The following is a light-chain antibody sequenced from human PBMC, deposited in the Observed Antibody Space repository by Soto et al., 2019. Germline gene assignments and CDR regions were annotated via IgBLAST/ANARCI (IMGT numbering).Light chain of an antibody. J-gene: IGKJ1*01. CDR3: QQYNSYWT. CDR2: DAS. V-gene: IGKV1-5*01. CDR1: QSISTW. Sequence: DIHMTESPSTLSASVGDRVTITCRASQSISTWLAWYQQKPGKAPKLLIYDASSLESGVPSRFSGSGSGTVFTLTINNLQPEDFATYYCQQYNSYWTFGQGTKVDI.